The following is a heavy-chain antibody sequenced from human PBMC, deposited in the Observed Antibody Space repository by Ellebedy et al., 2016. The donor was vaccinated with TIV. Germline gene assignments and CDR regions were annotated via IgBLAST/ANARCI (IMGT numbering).Heavy chain of an antibody. Sequence: GESLKISCAASGFTFSRYDMHWVRQPTGKGLEWVSGISTAGEPYYPGSVKGRFTVSRENAKKSLYLQMNSLRAGDTAVYYCAREGVGAALDIWGQGTMVTVSS. D-gene: IGHD1-26*01. J-gene: IGHJ3*02. CDR3: AREGVGAALDI. V-gene: IGHV3-13*05. CDR2: ISTAGEP. CDR1: GFTFSRYD.